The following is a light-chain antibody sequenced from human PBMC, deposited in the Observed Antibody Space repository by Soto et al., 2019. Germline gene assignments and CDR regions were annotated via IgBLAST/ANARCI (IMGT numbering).Light chain of an antibody. J-gene: IGLJ2*01. V-gene: IGLV6-57*01. CDR3: QSYDSSNPWI. CDR2: ENN. CDR1: SGRIVSDY. Sequence: NFMLTQPHSVSESPGKTVTISCTRSSGRIVSDYVQWYQQRPGSSPTTVIYENNQRPSGVPDRFSGSIDRSSNSASLTISGLKTEDEADYYCQSYDSSNPWIFGGGTKLTVL.